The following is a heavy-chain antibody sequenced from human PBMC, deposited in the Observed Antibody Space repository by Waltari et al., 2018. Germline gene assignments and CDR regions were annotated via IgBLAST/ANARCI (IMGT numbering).Heavy chain of an antibody. Sequence: QVQLVQSGAEVKKPGASVKVSCKASGYNFTSYAMHWVRQAHGQRLEWMGWINAGNGNTKYSQKFQGRVTITRDTSASTAYMELSSLRSEDTAVYYCARGTGYSSGWYYYYFDYWGQGTLVTVSS. CDR3: ARGTGYSSGWYYYYFDY. CDR2: INAGNGNT. J-gene: IGHJ4*02. CDR1: GYNFTSYA. V-gene: IGHV1-3*01. D-gene: IGHD6-19*01.